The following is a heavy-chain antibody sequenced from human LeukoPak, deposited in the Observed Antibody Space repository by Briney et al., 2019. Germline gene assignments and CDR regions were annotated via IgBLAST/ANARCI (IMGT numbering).Heavy chain of an antibody. CDR2: ISYDGSNK. CDR3: ASNWNYALDY. J-gene: IGHJ4*02. D-gene: IGHD1-7*01. Sequence: GGSLRLSCAASGFTFSSYAMSWVRQAPGKGLEWVAVISYDGSNKYYADSVKGRFTISRDNSKNTLYLQMNSLRAEDTAVYYCASNWNYALDYWGQGTLVTVSS. V-gene: IGHV3-30*03. CDR1: GFTFSSYA.